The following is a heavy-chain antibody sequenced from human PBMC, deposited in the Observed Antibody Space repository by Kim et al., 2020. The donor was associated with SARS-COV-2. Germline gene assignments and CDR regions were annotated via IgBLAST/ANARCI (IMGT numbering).Heavy chain of an antibody. CDR2: IGGTAAST. CDR3: AKDRRPVNSEPPELGI. V-gene: IGHV3-23*01. Sequence: GGSLRLSCAASGFLVSNYAMTWVRQAPVKGLEWVSSIGGTAASTFSADSVKGRFTITRDISKNTVFLQMNSLRPEDTAVYFCAKDRRPVNSEPPELGIWGHGTVVTVSP. J-gene: IGHJ4*01. CDR1: GFLVSNYA. D-gene: IGHD1-1*01.